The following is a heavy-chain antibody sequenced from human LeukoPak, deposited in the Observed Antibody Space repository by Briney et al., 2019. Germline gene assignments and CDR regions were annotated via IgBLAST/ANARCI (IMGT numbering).Heavy chain of an antibody. D-gene: IGHD3-9*01. CDR3: ARDILTGSQSRFQH. CDR2: ISSSGSTI. V-gene: IGHV3-11*04. J-gene: IGHJ1*01. CDR1: GFTFSDYY. Sequence: GGSLRLSCAASGFTFSDYYMSWIRQAPGKGLEWVSYISSSGSTIYYADSVKGRFTISRDNAKNSLYLQMNSLRAEDTAVYYCARDILTGSQSRFQHWGQGTLVTVSS.